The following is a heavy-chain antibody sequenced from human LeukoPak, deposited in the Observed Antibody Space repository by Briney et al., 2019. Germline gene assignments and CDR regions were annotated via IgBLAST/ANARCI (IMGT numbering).Heavy chain of an antibody. Sequence: SETLSLTCAVSGYSISSGYYWGWIRQPPGKGLEWIGSIYHSGSTYYNPSLKSRVTISVDTSKTQFSLKLSSVTAADTAVYYCASRFVSTMVRGVIRDYWGQGTLVTVSS. CDR3: ASRFVSTMVRGVIRDY. CDR2: IYHSGST. CDR1: GYSISSGYY. J-gene: IGHJ4*02. D-gene: IGHD3-10*01. V-gene: IGHV4-38-2*01.